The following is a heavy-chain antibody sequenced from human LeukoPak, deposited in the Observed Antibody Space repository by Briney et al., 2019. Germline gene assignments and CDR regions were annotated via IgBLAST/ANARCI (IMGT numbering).Heavy chain of an antibody. J-gene: IGHJ4*02. CDR2: NSGHNGNT. CDR1: GYTFTNFG. CDR3: ARAGVNIGGIIVNSLDS. V-gene: IGHV1-18*01. D-gene: IGHD3-16*02. Sequence: ASVKVSCETSGYTFTNFGISWVRQAPGQGPEWMGWNSGHNGNTKYAKNLQDRVKMTIDTSTTTAYMELRSLTSDDTGVYYCARAGVNIGGIIVNSLDSWGQGTLVTVSS.